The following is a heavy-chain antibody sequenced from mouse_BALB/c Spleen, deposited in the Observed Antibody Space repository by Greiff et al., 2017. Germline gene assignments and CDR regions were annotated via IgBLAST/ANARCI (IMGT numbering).Heavy chain of an antibody. D-gene: IGHD4-1*01. CDR1: GYTFTDYA. Sequence: LVESGAELVRPGVSVKISCKGSGYTFTDYAMHWVKQSHAKSLEWIGVISTYYGDASYNQKFKGKATMTVDKSSSTAYMELARLTSEDSAIYYCARSKLTGTWYFDVWGAGTTVTVSS. CDR3: ARSKLTGTWYFDV. CDR2: ISTYYGDA. V-gene: IGHV1S137*01. J-gene: IGHJ1*01.